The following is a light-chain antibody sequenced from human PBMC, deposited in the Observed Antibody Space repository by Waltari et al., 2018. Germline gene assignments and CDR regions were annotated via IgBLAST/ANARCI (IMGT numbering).Light chain of an antibody. CDR2: DAS. Sequence: EIVLTQSPANMSVSPGERATLSCRTSQGIGTNLAWYKQKPGQAPKLLIYDASTRATDIPARFSGSGSDTEFTLTINSLHSAEYAVYYCQQYNNWHTKKITFGGGTKVEIK. CDR3: QQYNNWHTKKIT. V-gene: IGKV3-15*01. J-gene: IGKJ4*01. CDR1: QGIGTN.